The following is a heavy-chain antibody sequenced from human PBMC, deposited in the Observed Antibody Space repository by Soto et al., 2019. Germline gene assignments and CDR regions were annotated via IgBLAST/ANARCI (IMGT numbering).Heavy chain of an antibody. CDR1: GGSISNSNW. CDR3: ARAGTYSSSSIYYHVMDV. CDR2: ICHSGIT. D-gene: IGHD6-6*01. V-gene: IGHV4-4*02. J-gene: IGHJ6*04. Sequence: VQLQESGPGLVKPSGTLSLTCAVSGGSISNSNWWSWVRQAPGKGLEWIGEICHSGITNYNPSRKRRVRISVDKSMNQFGLKLSSVTATETAVKYCARAGTYSSSSIYYHVMDVWGERTTLTPSS.